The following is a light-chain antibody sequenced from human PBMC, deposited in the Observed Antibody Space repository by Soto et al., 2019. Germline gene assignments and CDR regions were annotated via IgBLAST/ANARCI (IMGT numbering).Light chain of an antibody. CDR1: SSEVGAYDY. V-gene: IGLV2-14*01. Sequence: QSVLTQSASVSGSPGQSIAISCTGTSSEVGAYDYVSWYQQHPGKAPKVMIYDVSNRPSGVSNRFSGSKSDNTASLTISGLQAEDEADYYCSSYTSSSTYVFGTGTKVTVL. CDR3: SSYTSSSTYV. CDR2: DVS. J-gene: IGLJ1*01.